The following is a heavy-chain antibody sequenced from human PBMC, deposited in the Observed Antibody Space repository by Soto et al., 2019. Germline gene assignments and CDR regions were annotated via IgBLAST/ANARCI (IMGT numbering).Heavy chain of an antibody. CDR1: GGSISSYY. CDR3: ARDAIAAAGNWFDP. D-gene: IGHD6-13*01. Sequence: SETLSLTCTVSGGSISSYYWSWIRQPPGKGLEWIGYIYYSGSTNYNPSLKSRVTISVDTSKNQFSLKLSSVTAADTAVYYCARDAIAAAGNWFDPWGQGTLVTVSS. V-gene: IGHV4-59*01. J-gene: IGHJ5*02. CDR2: IYYSGST.